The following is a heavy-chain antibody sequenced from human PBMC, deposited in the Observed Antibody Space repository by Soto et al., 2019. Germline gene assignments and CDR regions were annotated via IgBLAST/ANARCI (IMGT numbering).Heavy chain of an antibody. CDR1: GFTFDDYA. CDR3: VKDSESSGYLTHLDY. CDR2: LTWNGEVI. J-gene: IGHJ4*02. Sequence: EVQLAESGGALVQPGRSLRLSCVASGFTFDDYAIHWVRQTPGKGLEWVSGLTWNGEVIGYADSVKGRFTISRDNAKKSLYLEMNSLRPEDTALYYCVKDSESSGYLTHLDYWGQGTLVTVSS. V-gene: IGHV3-9*01. D-gene: IGHD3-22*01.